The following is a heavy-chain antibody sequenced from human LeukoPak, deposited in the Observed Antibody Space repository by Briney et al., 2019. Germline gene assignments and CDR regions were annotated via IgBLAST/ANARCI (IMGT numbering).Heavy chain of an antibody. D-gene: IGHD5-12*01. Sequence: PGGSLRLSCAASGFTFSSHAMSWVRQAPGKGLEWVSGISSSGGSTYYADSVKGRFTISRDNSKNTLYLQMNSLRGEDTAVYYCAKGAATMGDCWGQGSLVTVS. J-gene: IGHJ4*02. CDR3: AKGAATMGDC. V-gene: IGHV3-23*01. CDR1: GFTFSSHA. CDR2: ISSSGGST.